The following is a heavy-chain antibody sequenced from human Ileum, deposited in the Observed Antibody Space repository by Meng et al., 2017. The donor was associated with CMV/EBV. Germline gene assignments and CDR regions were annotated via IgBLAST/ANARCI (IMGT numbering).Heavy chain of an antibody. V-gene: IGHV4-30-4*08. Sequence: SETLSLTCSVSGDSITSGDYYWSWIRQPPGKGLEWIGYIYSSGTAYYNPSLKTAISIDTSKNQFSLRLTSVTAADTAVYYCAREGGYDRRYFYYWGQGILVTVSS. D-gene: IGHD5-12*01. CDR1: GDSITSGDYY. CDR2: IYSSGTA. CDR3: AREGGYDRRYFYY. J-gene: IGHJ4*02.